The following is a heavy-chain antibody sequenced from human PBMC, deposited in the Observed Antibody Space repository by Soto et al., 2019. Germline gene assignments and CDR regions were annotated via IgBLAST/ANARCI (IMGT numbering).Heavy chain of an antibody. CDR1: GGSISSSNW. V-gene: IGHV4-4*02. J-gene: IGHJ6*02. Sequence: QVQLQESGPGLVKPSGTLSLTCAVSGGSISSSNWWSWVRQPPGKGLEWIGEIYHTGSTTYHPSLETRAIISVDKSKNQFSLNLTSVTAADTAVYYCARGYDTVPRWGDVWGQGTSVTVSS. D-gene: IGHD3-3*01. CDR2: IYHTGST. CDR3: ARGYDTVPRWGDV.